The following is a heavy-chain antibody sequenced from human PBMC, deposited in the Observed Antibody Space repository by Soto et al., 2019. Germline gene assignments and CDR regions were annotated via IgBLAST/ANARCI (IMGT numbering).Heavy chain of an antibody. CDR3: ARGGRITMIVVPRSDYYYYGMDV. Sequence: SVKVSCKASGGTFSSYTISWVRQAPGQGLEWMGRIIPILGIANYAQKFQGRVTITADESTSTAYMELSSLRSEDTAVYYCARGGRITMIVVPRSDYYYYGMDVWGQGTTVTVSS. CDR1: GGTFSSYT. D-gene: IGHD3-22*01. CDR2: IIPILGIA. V-gene: IGHV1-69*02. J-gene: IGHJ6*02.